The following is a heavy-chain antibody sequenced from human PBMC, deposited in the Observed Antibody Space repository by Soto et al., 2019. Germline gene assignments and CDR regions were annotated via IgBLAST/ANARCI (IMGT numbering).Heavy chain of an antibody. J-gene: IGHJ3*02. D-gene: IGHD3-3*01. CDR2: IGTAGDT. V-gene: IGHV3-13*01. CDR3: ARGKNFWSGLDAFDI. CDR1: GFTFSSYD. Sequence: PXXSLRLSFAASGFTFSSYDMHWVRQATGKGLEWVSAIGTAGDTYYPGYVKCRFTRSRENAKNAMYLQMNSLRAEDTAVYYWARGKNFWSGLDAFDIWGQGTMVTVSS.